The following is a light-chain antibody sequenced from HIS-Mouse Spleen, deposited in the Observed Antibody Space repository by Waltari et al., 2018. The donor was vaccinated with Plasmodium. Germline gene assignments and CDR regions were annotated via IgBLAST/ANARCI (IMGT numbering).Light chain of an antibody. J-gene: IGKJ1*01. Sequence: DIQMTQSPSAMSASVGDRVTITCRASQGISTYLAWFQQKPGKVPKSLIYAASRLQSGVPSRFSGSGSGTEFTLTISSLQPEDFATYYCLQHNSYPRTFGQGTKVEIK. CDR2: AAS. CDR1: QGISTY. V-gene: IGKV1-17*03. CDR3: LQHNSYPRT.